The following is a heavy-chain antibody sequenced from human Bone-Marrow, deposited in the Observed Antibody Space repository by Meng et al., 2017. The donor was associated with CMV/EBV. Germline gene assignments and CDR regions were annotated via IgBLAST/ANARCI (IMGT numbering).Heavy chain of an antibody. D-gene: IGHD1-7*01. CDR3: ARGYNWNYWDWFDP. V-gene: IGHV4-34*01. CDR2: INHSGST. J-gene: IGHJ5*02. Sequence: CAGYGGSFSGYYWSWIRQPPGKGLEWIGEINHSGSTNYNPSLKSRVTISVDTSKNQFSLKLSSVTAADTAVYYCARGYNWNYWDWFDPWGQGTLVTVSS. CDR1: GGSFSGYY.